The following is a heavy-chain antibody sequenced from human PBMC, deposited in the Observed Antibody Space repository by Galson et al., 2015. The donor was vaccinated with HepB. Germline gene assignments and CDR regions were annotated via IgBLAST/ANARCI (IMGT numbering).Heavy chain of an antibody. J-gene: IGHJ4*02. CDR3: AKDGHGNLGGFDY. CDR2: ISGNGGST. V-gene: IGHV3-23*01. D-gene: IGHD3-10*01. CDR1: GSTFSDYA. Sequence: SLRLSCAASGSTFSDYAMSWVRQAPGKGLEWVSGISGNGGSTYYADSVKGRFTFSRDNSKNTLYLEMNSLTADDTAVYYCAKDGHGNLGGFDYWGQGTLVTVSS.